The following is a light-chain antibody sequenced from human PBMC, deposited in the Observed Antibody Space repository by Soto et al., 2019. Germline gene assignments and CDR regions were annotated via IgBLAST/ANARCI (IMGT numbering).Light chain of an antibody. J-gene: IGLJ1*01. CDR2: DDR. Sequence: SYELSQPPSVSVAPGQTARITRGGNNIGSYNVHWYQQKPGLAPVLVVYDDRDRPSGIPERFSGYNSGNTAALTISRVEAGDEADYYCQVWDTTSDHVFFGTGTKVTVL. V-gene: IGLV3-21*02. CDR1: NIGSYN. CDR3: QVWDTTSDHVF.